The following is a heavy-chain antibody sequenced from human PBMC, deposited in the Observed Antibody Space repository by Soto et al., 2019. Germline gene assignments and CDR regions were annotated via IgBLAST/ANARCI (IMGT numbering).Heavy chain of an antibody. Sequence: SETLCHTCAVAGGPIVGRGCSCSCIRKPPGKGLEWIGSIYYSGNTYYTQSLKSRLTISVATSKNQFALKLSSVTAADTAVYYCAKEGACSGGSCYSRSWYFDLWGRHTLVTVSS. D-gene: IGHD2-15*01. CDR1: GGPIVGRGCS. CDR3: AKEGACSGGSCYSRSWYFDL. V-gene: IGHV4-39*02. J-gene: IGHJ2*01. CDR2: IYYSGNT.